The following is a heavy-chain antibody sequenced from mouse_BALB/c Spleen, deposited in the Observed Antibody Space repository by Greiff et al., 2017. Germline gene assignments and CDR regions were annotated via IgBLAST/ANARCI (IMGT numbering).Heavy chain of an antibody. J-gene: IGHJ2*01. CDR3: ARREGNYHFDY. CDR2: INSNGGST. D-gene: IGHD2-1*01. V-gene: IGHV5-6-2*01. CDR1: GFTFSSYY. Sequence: EVHLVESGGGLVKLGGSLKLSCAASGFTFSSYYMSWVRQTPEKRLELVAAINSNGGSTYYPDTVKGRFTISRDNAKNTLYLQMSSLKSEDTALYYCARREGNYHFDYWGQGTTLTVSS.